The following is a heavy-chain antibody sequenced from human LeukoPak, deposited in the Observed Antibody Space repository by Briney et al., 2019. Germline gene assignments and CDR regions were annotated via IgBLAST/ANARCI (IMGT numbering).Heavy chain of an antibody. CDR2: ISYDGSNK. Sequence: PGRSLRLSCAASGFTFSSYAMHWVRQAPGKGLEWVAVISYDGSNKYYADSVKGRFTISRDNSKNTLYLQMNSLRAEDTAVYYCAIGPGGLFDYWGQGTLVTVSS. V-gene: IGHV3-30*04. J-gene: IGHJ4*02. D-gene: IGHD4-23*01. CDR1: GFTFSSYA. CDR3: AIGPGGLFDY.